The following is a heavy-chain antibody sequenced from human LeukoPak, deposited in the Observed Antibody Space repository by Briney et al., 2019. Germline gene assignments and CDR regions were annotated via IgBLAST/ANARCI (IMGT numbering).Heavy chain of an antibody. V-gene: IGHV4-59*10. J-gene: IGHJ6*03. D-gene: IGHD3-10*01. Sequence: SETLSLTCAVYGGSFSGYYWSWIRQPAGKGLEWIGRIYTSGSTNYNPSLKSRVTISVDTSKNQFSLRLSSVTAADTAVYYCARCPGNYYGSGSYLYFYYYMDVWGKGTTVTISS. CDR1: GGSFSGYY. CDR3: ARCPGNYYGSGSYLYFYYYMDV. CDR2: IYTSGST.